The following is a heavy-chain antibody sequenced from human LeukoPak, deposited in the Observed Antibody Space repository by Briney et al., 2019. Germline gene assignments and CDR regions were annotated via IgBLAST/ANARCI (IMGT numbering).Heavy chain of an antibody. CDR1: GFPFSSYA. CDR3: VRGYSFGPYGMDV. V-gene: IGHV3-64D*09. Sequence: GGSLRLSCSASGFPFSSYAMHWVRQAPGKGLEYVSAISDSGGSTYYADSVKGRFTISRDNSKNTLYLQMSSLRAEDSAVYFCVRGYSFGPYGMDVWGQGTTVTVSS. D-gene: IGHD2-15*01. J-gene: IGHJ6*02. CDR2: ISDSGGST.